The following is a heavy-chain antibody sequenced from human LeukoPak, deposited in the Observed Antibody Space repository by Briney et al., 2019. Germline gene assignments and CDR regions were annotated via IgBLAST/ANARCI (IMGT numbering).Heavy chain of an antibody. Sequence: GASVKVSCKASGYTFTSYGISWVRQAPGQGLEWMGWISAYNGNTNYAQQLQGRVTMTTDTSTSTAYMELRSLRSDDTAVYYCARDPYSSGWYWGQYYYYGMDVWGQGTTVTVSS. CDR2: ISAYNGNT. CDR1: GYTFTSYG. CDR3: ARDPYSSGWYWGQYYYYGMDV. J-gene: IGHJ6*02. V-gene: IGHV1-18*01. D-gene: IGHD6-19*01.